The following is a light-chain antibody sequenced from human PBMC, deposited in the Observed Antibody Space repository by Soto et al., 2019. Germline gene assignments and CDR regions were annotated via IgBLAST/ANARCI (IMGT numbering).Light chain of an antibody. V-gene: IGKV3-15*01. CDR1: QSVNIN. Sequence: EIVMTQSPATLSVSPGERATLSCRASQSVNINLAWYQQKPGQTPRLLIVSASTRATGIPARFSGSGSGTEFTLTISNLQSEDFAVYYCQQYNNWPPFTFGQGTKLEIK. CDR2: SAS. CDR3: QQYNNWPPFT. J-gene: IGKJ2*01.